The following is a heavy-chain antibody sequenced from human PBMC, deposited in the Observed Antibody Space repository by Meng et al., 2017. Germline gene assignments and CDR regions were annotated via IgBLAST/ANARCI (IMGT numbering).Heavy chain of an antibody. V-gene: IGHV4-34*01. CDR3: ATSYYYDISGYYWRIRTEYFQH. CDR2: INHSGST. J-gene: IGHJ1*01. D-gene: IGHD3-22*01. Sequence: QGPRQARGPRRVKPSEAPYLPCPVYGGSFSGYYWSWIRQPPGKGLEWIGEINHSGSTNYNTSLTSRLTISVDTSKNQFYLKLSSVTAADTAVYYCATSYYYDISGYYWRIRTEYFQHWGQGTLVTVSS. CDR1: GGSFSGYY.